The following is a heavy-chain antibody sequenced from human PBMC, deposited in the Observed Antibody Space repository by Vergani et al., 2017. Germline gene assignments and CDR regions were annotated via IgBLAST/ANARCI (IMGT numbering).Heavy chain of an antibody. CDR2: IYSTGST. D-gene: IGHD3-9*01. Sequence: QVQLEESGPGLVKPSETLSLTCTVSGGSFNTYYWSWIRQSPGKGLDWIGYIYSTGSTNYNPSLNSRVTMSVDTSKNQFTLKLRSVTAADTAVYFCARVMDRDEASTGYRLEGMDIFWQGSTVTISS. J-gene: IGHJ6*01. V-gene: IGHV4-59*13. CDR3: ARVMDRDEASTGYRLEGMDI. CDR1: GGSFNTYY.